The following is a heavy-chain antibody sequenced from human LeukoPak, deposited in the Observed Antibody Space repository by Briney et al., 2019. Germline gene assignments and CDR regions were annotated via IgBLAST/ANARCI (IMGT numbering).Heavy chain of an antibody. Sequence: SETLSLTCTVSGGSISSGDYYWSWIRQPPGKGLEWIGYIYYSGSTHYNPSLKSRVTISVDTSKNQFSLKLSSVTAADTAVYYCARDGLSPVVPNCSSTSCYDYYYGMDVWGQGTTVTVSS. V-gene: IGHV4-30-4*01. CDR2: IYYSGST. CDR3: ARDGLSPVVPNCSSTSCYDYYYGMDV. D-gene: IGHD2-2*01. CDR1: GGSISSGDYY. J-gene: IGHJ6*02.